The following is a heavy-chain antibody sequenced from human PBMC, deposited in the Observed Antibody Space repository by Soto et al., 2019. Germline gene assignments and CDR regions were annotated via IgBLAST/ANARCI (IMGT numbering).Heavy chain of an antibody. J-gene: IGHJ6*02. CDR2: VSAGGDMT. CDR1: GFTFSSYA. V-gene: IGHV3-23*01. Sequence: DVQLLESGGHLVQPGGSLRLSCAASGFTFSSYAMSWVRQAPGKGLEWVSSVSAGGDMTYYSDSVKGRFTISRDNSNNALFLQMNSLRIEDTALYYCARGDRGGSGSPATYYYSGLDVWGQGTTVT. D-gene: IGHD3-10*01. CDR3: ARGDRGGSGSPATYYYSGLDV.